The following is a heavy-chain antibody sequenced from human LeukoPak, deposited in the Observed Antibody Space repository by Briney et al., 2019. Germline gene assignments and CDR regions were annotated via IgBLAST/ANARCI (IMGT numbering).Heavy chain of an antibody. D-gene: IGHD3-22*01. CDR1: GYTFTSYG. V-gene: IGHV1-18*01. Sequence: ASVKVSCKASGYTFTSYGISWVRQAPGQGLEWIGWISAYNGNTNYAQKLQGRVTMTTDTSTSTAYMELRSLRSDDTAVYYCARVFTMIVGGAFDIWGQGTMVTVSS. CDR3: ARVFTMIVGGAFDI. J-gene: IGHJ3*02. CDR2: ISAYNGNT.